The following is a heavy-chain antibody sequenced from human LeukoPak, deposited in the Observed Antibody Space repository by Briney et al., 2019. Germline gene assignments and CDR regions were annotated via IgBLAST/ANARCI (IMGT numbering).Heavy chain of an antibody. V-gene: IGHV1-2*06. Sequence: ASVKVSCKASGYTFTGYYMHWVRQAPGQGLEWMGRINPNSGGTNYAQKFQGRVTMTRDTSISTAYMELSRLRSDDTAVYYCARGNSFAYDAFDIWGQGTMVTVSS. D-gene: IGHD2/OR15-2a*01. CDR1: GYTFTGYY. CDR3: ARGNSFAYDAFDI. CDR2: INPNSGGT. J-gene: IGHJ3*02.